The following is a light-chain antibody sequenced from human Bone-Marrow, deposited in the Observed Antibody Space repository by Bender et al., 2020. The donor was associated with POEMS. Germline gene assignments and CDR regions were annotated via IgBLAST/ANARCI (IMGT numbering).Light chain of an antibody. CDR1: DIGTKS. CDR3: QAWDSSTSVV. Sequence: SYVLTQPPSVSVAPGQTATITCGGNDIGTKSVHWYQQNPGQAPVLVVYDDTDRPSGIPDRFSGSNSGSTATLTISETQPMDEADYYCQAWDSSTSVVFGGGTKLTVL. V-gene: IGLV3-21*02. J-gene: IGLJ2*01. CDR2: DDT.